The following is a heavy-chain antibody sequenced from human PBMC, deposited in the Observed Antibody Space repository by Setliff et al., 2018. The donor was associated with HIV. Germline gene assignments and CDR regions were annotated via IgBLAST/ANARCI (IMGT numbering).Heavy chain of an antibody. D-gene: IGHD2-21*02. CDR1: GGSISSSNNY. CDR2: IYYSGST. V-gene: IGHV4-39*01. Sequence: PSETLSLTCTVSGGSISSSNNYWGWIRQPPGKGLEWIGSIYYSGSTHYNPSLKSRVTMSVDTSKNQFSLKLTSVTAPDMALYYCARQQTALFVDYWGQGTLVTVSS. J-gene: IGHJ4*02. CDR3: ARQQTALFVDY.